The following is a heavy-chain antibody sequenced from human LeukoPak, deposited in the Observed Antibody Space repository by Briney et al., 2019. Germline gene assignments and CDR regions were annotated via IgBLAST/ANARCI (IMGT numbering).Heavy chain of an antibody. CDR3: ATLQAHYYGSGSYRRVDY. CDR2: IRYDGSNK. D-gene: IGHD3-10*01. Sequence: GGSLRLSCAASGFTFSSYGMHWVRQAPGKGLEWVAFIRYDGSNKYYADSVKGRFTISRDNSKNTLYLQMNSLRAEDTAVYYCATLQAHYYGSGSYRRVDYWGQGTLVTVSS. CDR1: GFTFSSYG. J-gene: IGHJ4*02. V-gene: IGHV3-30*02.